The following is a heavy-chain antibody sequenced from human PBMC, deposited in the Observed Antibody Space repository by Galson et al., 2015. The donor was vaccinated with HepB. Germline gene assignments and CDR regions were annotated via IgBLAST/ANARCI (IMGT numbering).Heavy chain of an antibody. CDR3: ARVVVDTAMVGYYYYYGMDV. D-gene: IGHD5-18*01. CDR1: GFTFSSYS. Sequence: SLRLSCAASGFTFSSYSMNWVRQAPGKGLEWVSSISSSSSYIYYADSVKGRFTISRDNAKNSLYLQMNSLRAEDTAVYYCARVVVDTAMVGYYYYYGMDVWGQGTTVTVSS. CDR2: ISSSSSYI. J-gene: IGHJ6*02. V-gene: IGHV3-21*01.